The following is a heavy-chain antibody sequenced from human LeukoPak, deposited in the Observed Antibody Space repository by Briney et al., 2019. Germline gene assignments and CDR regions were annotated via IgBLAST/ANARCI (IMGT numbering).Heavy chain of an antibody. CDR3: ARDSSSSWSYYYYGMDV. Sequence: PGGSLRLSCAASGSTFSSYWMSWVRQAPGKGLEWVANIKQDGSEKYYVDSVKGRFTISRDNAKNSLYLQMNSLRAEDTAVYYCARDSSSSWSYYYYGMDVWGQGTTVTVSS. J-gene: IGHJ6*02. CDR1: GSTFSSYW. V-gene: IGHV3-7*01. CDR2: IKQDGSEK. D-gene: IGHD6-13*01.